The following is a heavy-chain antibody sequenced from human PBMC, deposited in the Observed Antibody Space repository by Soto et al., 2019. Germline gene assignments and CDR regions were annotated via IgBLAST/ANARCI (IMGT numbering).Heavy chain of an antibody. V-gene: IGHV2-5*02. Sequence: QITLKESGPTLVKPTQTLTLTCTFSGFSLSTSGVGVGWIRQPPGKALEWLALIYWDDDKRYSPSLKSRLTLTKYTAKYPVVLTMTNLDPVDTATYYCAHKLQHGGRFDPWGQGTLVTVSS. CDR2: IYWDDDK. CDR3: AHKLQHGGRFDP. J-gene: IGHJ5*02. CDR1: GFSLSTSGVG.